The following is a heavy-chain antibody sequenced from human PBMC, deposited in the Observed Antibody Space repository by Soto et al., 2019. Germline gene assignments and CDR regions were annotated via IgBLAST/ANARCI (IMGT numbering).Heavy chain of an antibody. CDR1: GYDFNTNW. D-gene: IGHD3-3*01. CDR3: ARLPRDCNKTSCYYADH. J-gene: IGHJ4*02. Sequence: GESLNIPCRGPGYDFNTNWFGWVRQLTGRGLEWVGFMYPADSDTRYNPSLQGHVTLSVDVTVSTAFLQWRSLETSDTGMYFCARLPRDCNKTSCYYADHWGQGTQVTVSS. CDR2: MYPADSDT. V-gene: IGHV5-51*01.